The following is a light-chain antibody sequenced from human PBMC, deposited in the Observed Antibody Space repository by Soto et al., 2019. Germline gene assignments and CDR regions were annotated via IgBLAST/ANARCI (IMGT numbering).Light chain of an antibody. CDR3: QQYDSFSVWT. Sequence: DSQMSQSTSTLSASVEDRVTITGRAGQSISNWLAWYQQKPGKARKLLIYKASNLESGVPSRFSGSGSGTEFTLTTSSLQHDDFATYYCQQYDSFSVWTFGQGTKV. V-gene: IGKV1-5*03. CDR1: QSISNW. J-gene: IGKJ1*01. CDR2: KAS.